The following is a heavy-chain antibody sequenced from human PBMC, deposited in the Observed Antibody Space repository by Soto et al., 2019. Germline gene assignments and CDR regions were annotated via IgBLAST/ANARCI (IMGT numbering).Heavy chain of an antibody. V-gene: IGHV4-31*03. CDR1: GGSISSGDYY. J-gene: IGHJ4*02. CDR3: ARWPQLEPRFDY. Sequence: QVQLQESGPGLVKPSQTLSLTCTVSGGSISSGDYYWSWIRQHPGKGLEWIGYIYYSGSTYYNPYLKSRVTISVDTSKNQFPLKLSSVTAADTDVYYCARWPQLEPRFDYWGQGTLVTVSS. D-gene: IGHD1-1*01. CDR2: IYYSGST.